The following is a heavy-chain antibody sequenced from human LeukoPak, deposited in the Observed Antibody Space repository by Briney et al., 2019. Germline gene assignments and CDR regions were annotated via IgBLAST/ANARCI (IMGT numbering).Heavy chain of an antibody. V-gene: IGHV3-53*01. CDR2: IYSGGST. J-gene: IGHJ5*02. Sequence: PGGSLRLSCAASGFTVSSNYMSWVRQAPGKGLEWVSVIYSGGSTYYADSVKGRFTVSRDNSKNTLYLQMNSLRAEDTAVYYCAREGYGSGSYYGEYNWFDPWGQGTLVTVSS. CDR3: AREGYGSGSYYGEYNWFDP. D-gene: IGHD3-10*01. CDR1: GFTVSSNY.